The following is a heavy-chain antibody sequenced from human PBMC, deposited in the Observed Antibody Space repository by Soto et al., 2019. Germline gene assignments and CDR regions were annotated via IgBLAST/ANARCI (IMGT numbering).Heavy chain of an antibody. CDR2: IRNKVNTYAT. CDR3: SRRRDWTATDPLDY. V-gene: IGHV3-73*01. J-gene: IGHJ4*02. D-gene: IGHD2-21*01. Sequence: ASGKGPEWVGRIRNKVNTYATAYAASVKGRFTISRDDATGTTYLQMNSLKTEYTAVYYCSRRRDWTATDPLDYWGQGTLVTVSS.